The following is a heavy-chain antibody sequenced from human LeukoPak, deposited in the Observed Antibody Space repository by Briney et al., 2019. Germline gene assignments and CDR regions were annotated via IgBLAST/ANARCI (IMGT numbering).Heavy chain of an antibody. CDR1: GYTFTGYY. CDR3: ARDSNSSSSEPDY. Sequence: ASVKVSCKASGYTFTGYYMHWVRQAPGQGPEWMGWINPNSGSTYCPQNFQGRVTMIRDTSISTAYMELISLRSDDTAVYYCARDSNSSSSEPDYWGQGTLVTVSS. D-gene: IGHD6-6*01. V-gene: IGHV1-2*02. CDR2: INPNSGST. J-gene: IGHJ4*02.